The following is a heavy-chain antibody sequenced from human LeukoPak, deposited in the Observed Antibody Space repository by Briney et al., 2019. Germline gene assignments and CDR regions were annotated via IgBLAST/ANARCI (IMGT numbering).Heavy chain of an antibody. V-gene: IGHV3-7*01. J-gene: IGHJ4*02. Sequence: GSLRLSCAASGFSFSNYWMSWVRQAPGMGLEWVAIINQDGSERYYVDAVKGRSTVSRDSAKNSLYLQMNSLRVEDTAVYYCARDKITGASTNDYWGQGTLVTVSS. CDR2: INQDGSER. D-gene: IGHD1-14*01. CDR3: ARDKITGASTNDY. CDR1: GFSFSNYW.